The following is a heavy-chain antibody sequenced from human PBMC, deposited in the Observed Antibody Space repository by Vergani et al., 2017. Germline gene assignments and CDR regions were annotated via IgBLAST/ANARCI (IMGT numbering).Heavy chain of an antibody. CDR3: ARDLFSSSSWYLQGAFDI. CDR2: ISSSSSTI. D-gene: IGHD6-13*01. J-gene: IGHJ3*02. CDR1: GFTFSSYS. Sequence: EVQLVESGGGLVQPGGSLRLSCAASGFTFSSYSMNWVRQAPGKGLEWVSYISSSSSTIYYADSVKGRFTISRDNAKNSLYLQMNSLRAEDTAVYYCARDLFSSSSWYLQGAFDIWGQGTMVNVSS. V-gene: IGHV3-48*01.